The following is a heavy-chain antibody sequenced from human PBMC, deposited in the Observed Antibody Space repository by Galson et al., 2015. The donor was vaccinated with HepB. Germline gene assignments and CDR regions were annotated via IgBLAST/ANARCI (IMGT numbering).Heavy chain of an antibody. CDR1: GFTFGDYA. J-gene: IGHJ6*02. CDR2: IRSKAYGGTT. Sequence: SLRLSCAASGFTFGDYAMSWFRQAPGKGLEWVGFIRSKAYGGTTEYAASVKGRFTISRDDSKSIAYLQMNSLKTEDTAVYYCTRDGVAYGSGSYGYYYYYGMDVWGQGTTVTVSS. V-gene: IGHV3-49*03. CDR3: TRDGVAYGSGSYGYYYYYGMDV. D-gene: IGHD3-10*01.